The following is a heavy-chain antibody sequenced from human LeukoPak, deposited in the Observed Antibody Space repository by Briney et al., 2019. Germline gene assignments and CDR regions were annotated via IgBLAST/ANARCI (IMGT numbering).Heavy chain of an antibody. CDR2: ISGSGGST. D-gene: IGHD3-10*01. Sequence: GGSLRLSCAASGFTFSSYAMSWVRQAPGKGLEWVSAISGSGGSTYYADSVKGRVTISRDNSKNTLYLQMNSLRAEDTAVYYCAKASSMVRGVTNYFDYWGQGTLVTVSS. CDR3: AKASSMVRGVTNYFDY. J-gene: IGHJ4*02. CDR1: GFTFSSYA. V-gene: IGHV3-23*01.